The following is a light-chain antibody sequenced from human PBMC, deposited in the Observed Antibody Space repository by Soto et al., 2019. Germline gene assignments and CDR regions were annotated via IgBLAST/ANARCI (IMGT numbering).Light chain of an antibody. Sequence: HSALTQPASVSGSPGQSITISCTGTSYDVGAYNYVSWYQQHPGKAPKLMISEVSNRPSGISNRFSGSKSGNTASLTISGLQAEDEADYYCNSYTIASTWVFGGGTKLTVL. CDR2: EVS. CDR3: NSYTIASTWV. V-gene: IGLV2-14*01. CDR1: SYDVGAYNY. J-gene: IGLJ3*02.